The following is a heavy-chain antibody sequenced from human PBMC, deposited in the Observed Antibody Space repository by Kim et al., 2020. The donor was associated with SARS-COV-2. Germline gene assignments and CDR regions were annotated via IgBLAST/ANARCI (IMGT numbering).Heavy chain of an antibody. D-gene: IGHD3-9*01. Sequence: ASVKVSCKASGYTFTSYGISWVRQAPGQGLEWMGWISAYNGNTNYAQKLQGRVTMTTDTSTSTAYMELRSLRSDDTAVYYCARDVGPGDVDILTGYYTFDYWGQGTLVTVSS. V-gene: IGHV1-18*01. CDR1: GYTFTSYG. CDR2: ISAYNGNT. J-gene: IGHJ4*02. CDR3: ARDVGPGDVDILTGYYTFDY.